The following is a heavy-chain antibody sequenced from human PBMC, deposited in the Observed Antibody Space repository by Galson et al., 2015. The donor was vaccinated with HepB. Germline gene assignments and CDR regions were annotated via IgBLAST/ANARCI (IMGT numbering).Heavy chain of an antibody. V-gene: IGHV3-21*01. D-gene: IGHD3-10*01. J-gene: IGHJ4*02. Sequence: SLRLSCAASGFTFSSYSMNWVRQAPGKGLEWVSSISSSSSYIYYADSVKGRFTISRDNAKNSLYLQMNSLRAEDTAVYYCARDTYVYGSGSYCFDYWGQGTLVTVSS. CDR3: ARDTYVYGSGSYCFDY. CDR2: ISSSSSYI. CDR1: GFTFSSYS.